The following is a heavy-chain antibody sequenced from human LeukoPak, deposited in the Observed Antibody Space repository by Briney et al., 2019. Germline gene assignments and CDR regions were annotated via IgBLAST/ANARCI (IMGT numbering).Heavy chain of an antibody. Sequence: GGSLRLSCAASGFTFSSYAMSWVRQAPGKGLEWVSAISGSGGSTYYADSVKGRFTISRDNSKNTLYLQMNSLRVEDTAVYYCAKDSGSYLRGDYWGQGTLVTVSS. D-gene: IGHD1-26*01. CDR3: AKDSGSYLRGDY. J-gene: IGHJ4*02. V-gene: IGHV3-23*01. CDR2: ISGSGGST. CDR1: GFTFSSYA.